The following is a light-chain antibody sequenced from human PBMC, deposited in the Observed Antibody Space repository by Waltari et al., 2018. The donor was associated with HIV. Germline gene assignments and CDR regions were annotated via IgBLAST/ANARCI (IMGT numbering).Light chain of an antibody. CDR2: DDS. Sequence: SYVLTQPPSVSVAPGQTARITCGGSRIGSKSVHWYQQKPGQAPVLVVQDDSDRPSRIPERFSGYNSGDTATLAISKVEAGDEADYYCQVWEITDDHVVFGGGTKLTVL. CDR3: QVWEITDDHVV. V-gene: IGLV3-21*02. CDR1: RIGSKS. J-gene: IGLJ2*01.